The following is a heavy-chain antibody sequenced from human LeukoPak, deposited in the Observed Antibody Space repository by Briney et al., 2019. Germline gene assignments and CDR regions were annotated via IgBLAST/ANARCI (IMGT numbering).Heavy chain of an antibody. CDR1: GFAFSSYA. J-gene: IGHJ4*02. V-gene: IGHV3-23*01. Sequence: GGSLRLSCAASGFAFSSYAMSWVRQAPGKGLEWVSAISGSGGSTYYADSVKGRFTISRDNSKNTLYLQMNSLRAEDTAVYYCAKGREGSWYAFDYWGQGTLVTVSS. CDR2: ISGSGGST. D-gene: IGHD6-13*01. CDR3: AKGREGSWYAFDY.